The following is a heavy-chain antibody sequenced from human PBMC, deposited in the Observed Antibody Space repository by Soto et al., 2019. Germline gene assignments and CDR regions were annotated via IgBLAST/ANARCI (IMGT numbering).Heavy chain of an antibody. CDR2: IYWDDDK. D-gene: IGHD2-15*01. CDR3: AHKGGRGAGMDV. CDR1: AFSLSTSEVG. Sequence: QSTLRESGPTLVKPTQTLTLTCTFSAFSLSTSEVGVAWIRQPPGKALEWLALIYWDDDKRYSPSLKGRVTITKDTSKNQVVLTMTNMDPADTATYYCAHKGGRGAGMDVWGRGTTVTVSS. J-gene: IGHJ6*02. V-gene: IGHV2-5*02.